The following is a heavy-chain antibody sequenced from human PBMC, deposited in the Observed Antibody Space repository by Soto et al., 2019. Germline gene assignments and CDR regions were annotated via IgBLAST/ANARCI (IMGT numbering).Heavy chain of an antibody. CDR1: GYTFTGYY. Sequence: ASVQVSCKASGYTFTGYYMHWVRQAPGQGLEWMGWINPNSGGTNYAQKFQGRVTMTRDTSISTAYMELSRLRSDDTAVYYCARDKGYCSSTSCYRLYYYYGMDVWGQGTTVTVS. D-gene: IGHD2-2*01. CDR2: INPNSGGT. J-gene: IGHJ6*02. CDR3: ARDKGYCSSTSCYRLYYYYGMDV. V-gene: IGHV1-2*02.